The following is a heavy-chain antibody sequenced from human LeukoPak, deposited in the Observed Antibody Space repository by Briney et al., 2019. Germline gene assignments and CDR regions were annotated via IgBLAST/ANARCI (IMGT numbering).Heavy chain of an antibody. CDR1: GFIFKNYG. V-gene: IGHV3-30*02. J-gene: IGHJ4*02. D-gene: IGHD5-18*01. CDR2: IEYNGATK. CDR3: AKDIRRGYNFGYDQFAY. Sequence: GGSLSLSCAASGFIFKNYGMHWARQAPGKGLEWLAFIEYNGATKDYADSVKGRFTISRDNSKNTVSLQMNSLRAEDTALYYCAKDIRRGYNFGYDQFAYWGQGILVTVSS.